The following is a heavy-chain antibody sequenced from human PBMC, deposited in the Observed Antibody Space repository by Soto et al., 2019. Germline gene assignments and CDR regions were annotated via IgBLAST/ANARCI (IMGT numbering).Heavy chain of an antibody. J-gene: IGHJ4*02. CDR2: IYYSGST. D-gene: IGHD4-17*01. Sequence: SETLCLTCTVSGGSISSGGYYWSWIRQHPGKGLEWIGYIYYSGSTCYNPSLKSRVTISVDTSKNQFSLKLSSVTAADTAVYYCARVGGYDYGDYYFDYWGQGTLVTVSS. V-gene: IGHV4-31*03. CDR3: ARVGGYDYGDYYFDY. CDR1: GGSISSGGYY.